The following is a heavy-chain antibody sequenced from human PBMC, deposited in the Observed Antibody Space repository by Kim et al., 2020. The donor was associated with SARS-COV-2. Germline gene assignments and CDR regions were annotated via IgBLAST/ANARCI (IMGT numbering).Heavy chain of an antibody. D-gene: IGHD5-12*01. Sequence: AASGQGRLTISSDNSKNTLYLQMNSLRAEDTAVYYCARTYSGYYSDYFDYWGQGTLVTVSS. J-gene: IGHJ4*02. V-gene: IGHV3-30*01. CDR3: ARTYSGYYSDYFDY.